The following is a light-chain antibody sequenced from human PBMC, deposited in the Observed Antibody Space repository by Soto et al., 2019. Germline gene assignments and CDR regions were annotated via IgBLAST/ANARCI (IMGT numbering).Light chain of an antibody. Sequence: DIQMTQSPSSLSAFVGDRVTITCRASQSISSYLNWYQQKPGEAPKLLIYVASSLQSGVPSRFSGSGSGTDFTLTISSLQPGDFATYFCQQSYSTPRTFGQGTKVDIK. J-gene: IGKJ1*01. CDR3: QQSYSTPRT. CDR1: QSISSY. V-gene: IGKV1-39*01. CDR2: VAS.